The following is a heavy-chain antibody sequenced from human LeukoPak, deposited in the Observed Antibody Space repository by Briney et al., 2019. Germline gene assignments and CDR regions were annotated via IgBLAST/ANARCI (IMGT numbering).Heavy chain of an antibody. V-gene: IGHV3-48*02. CDR1: GFTFSSYS. D-gene: IGHD1-1*01. CDR3: AREGTAGTNLNWCDP. Sequence: PGGSLRLSCAASGFTFSSYSMNWVRQAPGKGLEWVSYISSSSSTIYYADSVKGRFTISRDNAKNSLYLQMNSLRNEDTAVYYCAREGTAGTNLNWCDPWGQGTLVTVSS. CDR2: ISSSSSTI. J-gene: IGHJ5*02.